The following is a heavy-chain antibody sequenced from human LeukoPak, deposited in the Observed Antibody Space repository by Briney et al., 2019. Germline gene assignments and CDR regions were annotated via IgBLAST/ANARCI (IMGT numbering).Heavy chain of an antibody. J-gene: IGHJ4*02. Sequence: PSETPSLTCAVYGGSFSGYYWSWIRQPPGKGLEWIGEINHSGSTNYNPSLKSRVTISVDTSKNQFSLKLSSVTAADTAVYYCARTTPSMTTAHMYYFDYWGQGTLVTVSS. D-gene: IGHD4-17*01. CDR1: GGSFSGYY. CDR2: INHSGST. V-gene: IGHV4-34*01. CDR3: ARTTPSMTTAHMYYFDY.